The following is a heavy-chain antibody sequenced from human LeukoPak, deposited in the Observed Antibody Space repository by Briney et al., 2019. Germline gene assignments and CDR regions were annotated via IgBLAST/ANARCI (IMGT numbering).Heavy chain of an antibody. CDR2: ISSSGGRT. V-gene: IGHV3-23*01. D-gene: IGHD6-13*01. Sequence: PGGSLRLSCGVSGFTFSGYAMTWVRQAPGKGLEWVSGISSSGGRTYSADSVKGRFTISRDNAKNTLYLQMNSLRAEDTAVYYCARVSSSSWWALDYWGQGTLVTVSS. CDR1: GFTFSGYA. J-gene: IGHJ4*02. CDR3: ARVSSSSWWALDY.